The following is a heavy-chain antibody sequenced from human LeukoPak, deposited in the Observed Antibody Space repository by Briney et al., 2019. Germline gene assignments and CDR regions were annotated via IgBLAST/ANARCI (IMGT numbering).Heavy chain of an antibody. D-gene: IGHD3-16*01. Sequence: GGSLRLSCAASGFTFSTYGMSWVRQAPGKGLEWVSYISSSSSNIYYADSVRGRFTVPRDNAKKSLYLQMNSLRAEDTAVYYCARDLQVWAYYFDYWGQGTLVTVSS. V-gene: IGHV3-48*01. CDR3: ARDLQVWAYYFDY. J-gene: IGHJ4*02. CDR2: ISSSSSNI. CDR1: GFTFSTYG.